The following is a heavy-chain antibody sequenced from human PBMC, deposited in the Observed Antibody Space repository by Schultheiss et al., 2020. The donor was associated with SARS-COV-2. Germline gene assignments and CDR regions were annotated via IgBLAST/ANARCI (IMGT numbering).Heavy chain of an antibody. J-gene: IGHJ4*02. Sequence: GESLKISCAASGFTFSSYSMNWVRQAPGKGLEWVSAISGSGGSTYYADSVKGRFTISRDNSKNTLYLQMNSLRAEDTAVYYCASGYYSSGWTRGTYWGQGTLVTVSS. D-gene: IGHD6-19*01. V-gene: IGHV3-23*01. CDR2: ISGSGGST. CDR3: ASGYYSSGWTRGTY. CDR1: GFTFSSYS.